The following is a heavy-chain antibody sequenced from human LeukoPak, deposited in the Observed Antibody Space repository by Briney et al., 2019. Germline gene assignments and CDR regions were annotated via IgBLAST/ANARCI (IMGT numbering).Heavy chain of an antibody. J-gene: IGHJ5*02. CDR3: ARINTNYDFWSGYRGFDP. CDR2: ASGSGGST. Sequence: GGSLRLSCAASGFTFSSYAMSWVRQAPGKGLEWVSTASGSGGSTYYADSVKGRFTTSRDTSKNTLYLQMNSLRAEDTAVYYCARINTNYDFWSGYRGFDPWGQGTLVTVSS. CDR1: GFTFSSYA. D-gene: IGHD3-3*01. V-gene: IGHV3-23*01.